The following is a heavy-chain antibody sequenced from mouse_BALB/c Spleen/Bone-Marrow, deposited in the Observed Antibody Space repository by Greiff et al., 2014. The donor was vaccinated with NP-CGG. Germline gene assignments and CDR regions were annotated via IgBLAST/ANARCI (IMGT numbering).Heavy chain of an antibody. CDR3: ARRYGSSYNYWYFDV. CDR1: GYTFTEYT. J-gene: IGHJ1*01. Sequence: EVQLQQSGPELVKPGASVKISRKTSGYTFTEYTMHWVKQSNGKSLEWIGGINPNNGGATYNQKFKGKATLTVDKSSSTAYMELRSLTSEDSAVYYCARRYGSSYNYWYFDVWGAGTTVTVSS. V-gene: IGHV1-18*01. CDR2: INPNNGGA. D-gene: IGHD1-1*01.